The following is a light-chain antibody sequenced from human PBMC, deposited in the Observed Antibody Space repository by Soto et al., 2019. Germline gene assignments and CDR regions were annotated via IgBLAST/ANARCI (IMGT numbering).Light chain of an antibody. CDR3: QQDGSSLYT. CDR1: QSVSSSY. Sequence: EIVLTQSPGTLSLSTGERATLSCRASQSVSSSYLAWYQQKPGQAPRLLIYGASSRATGIPDRFSGSGSGTDFTLTISRLEPEDFAVYYCQQDGSSLYTFGQGTKREIK. CDR2: GAS. V-gene: IGKV3-20*01. J-gene: IGKJ2*01.